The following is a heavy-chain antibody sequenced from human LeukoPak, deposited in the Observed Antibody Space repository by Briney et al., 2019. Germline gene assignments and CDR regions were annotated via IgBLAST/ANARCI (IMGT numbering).Heavy chain of an antibody. CDR1: GGSISSYY. V-gene: IGHV4-59*01. CDR3: ARDLLRYYDSSGYGLGYGMDV. CDR2: IYYSGST. Sequence: SETLSLTCTVSGGSISSYYWSWIRQPPGKGLEWIGYIYYSGSTNYNPSLKSRVTISVDTSKNQFSLKLSSVTAADTAVYYCARDLLRYYDSSGYGLGYGMDVWGQGTTVTVSS. D-gene: IGHD3-22*01. J-gene: IGHJ6*01.